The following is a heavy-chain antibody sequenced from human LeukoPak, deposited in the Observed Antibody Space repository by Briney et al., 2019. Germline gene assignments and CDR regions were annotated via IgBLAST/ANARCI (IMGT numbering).Heavy chain of an antibody. J-gene: IGHJ4*02. Sequence: PGGSLRLSCAASGFTFSSYGMHWVRQAPGKGLEWVAFIRYDGSNKYYADSVKGRFTISRDNSKNTLYLQMNSLRAEDTAVYYCAKERRDWNDVWLLDYWGQGTLVTVSS. D-gene: IGHD1-1*01. CDR2: IRYDGSNK. CDR3: AKERRDWNDVWLLDY. V-gene: IGHV3-30*02. CDR1: GFTFSSYG.